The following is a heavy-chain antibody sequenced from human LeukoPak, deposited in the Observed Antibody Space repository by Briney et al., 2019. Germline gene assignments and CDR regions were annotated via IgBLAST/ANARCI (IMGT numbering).Heavy chain of an antibody. Sequence: SETLSLTCTVSGGSVSGYYWSWIRQPPGKGLEWIGYIYYRGTTLYSPSLKSRVTMSVDTSENHFSLKLSSVTAADTAVYYCARHDVVPVIRRGFDFWGKGTLVTVSS. J-gene: IGHJ4*02. CDR2: IYYRGTT. CDR3: ARHDVVPVIRRGFDF. CDR1: GGSVSGYY. D-gene: IGHD2-21*02. V-gene: IGHV4-59*08.